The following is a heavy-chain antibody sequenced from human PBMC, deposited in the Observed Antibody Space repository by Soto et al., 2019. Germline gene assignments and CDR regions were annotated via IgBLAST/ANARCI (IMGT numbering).Heavy chain of an antibody. CDR3: ARDGCSIASCSTHYCYYDMKV. D-gene: IGHD2-2*01. CDR1: GGSISSYY. CDR2: IYTSGST. V-gene: IGHV4-4*07. Sequence: SETLSLTCTVSGGSISSYYWSWIRQPAGKGLEWIGRIYTSGSTNYNPSLKSRVTMSVDTSKNQFSLKLSSVTAADTAEYYCARDGCSIASCSTHYCYYDMKVWGQVTTVTV. J-gene: IGHJ6*02.